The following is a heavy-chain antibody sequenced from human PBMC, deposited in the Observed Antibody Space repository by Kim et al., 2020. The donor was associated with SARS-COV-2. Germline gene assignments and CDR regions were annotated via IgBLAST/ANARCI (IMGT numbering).Heavy chain of an antibody. D-gene: IGHD1-1*01. Sequence: ASVKVSCKASGYTFTSYGISWVRQAPGQGLEWMGWISAYNGNTNYAQKLQGRVTMTTDTSTSTAYMELRSLRSDDTAVYYCARMGWGSGTTRPHLRYYYYYGMDVWGQGTTVTVSS. CDR1: GYTFTSYG. J-gene: IGHJ6*02. CDR3: ARMGWGSGTTRPHLRYYYYYGMDV. CDR2: ISAYNGNT. V-gene: IGHV1-18*04.